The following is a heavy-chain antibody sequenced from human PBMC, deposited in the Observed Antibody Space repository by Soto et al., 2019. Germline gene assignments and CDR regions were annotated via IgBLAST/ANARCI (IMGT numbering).Heavy chain of an antibody. V-gene: IGHV1-69*01. Sequence: QVQLVQSGDEVKKPGSSVKVSCKASGGTFSSYSINWVRQAPGQGLEWMGEISPIFGTANYAQKFQGRVTITADESTSIAYMELSSLRSEDTAVYYCARDGGRHSGGIDYWGQGTLVTVSS. CDR3: ARDGGRHSGGIDY. CDR2: ISPIFGTA. CDR1: GGTFSSYS. D-gene: IGHD1-26*01. J-gene: IGHJ4*02.